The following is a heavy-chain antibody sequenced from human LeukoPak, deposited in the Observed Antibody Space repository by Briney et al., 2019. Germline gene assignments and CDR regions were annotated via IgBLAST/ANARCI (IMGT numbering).Heavy chain of an antibody. Sequence: PGGSLRLSCAASGFTFTTYWMTWVRQAPGKGLEWVANIKQDGSDKYYVDSVKGRFTISRDNARKSVYLQMNSLRAEDTAVYYCAKASQYNILTGFIVGAMDDFDYWGQGTLVTVSS. CDR3: AKASQYNILTGFIVGAMDDFDY. J-gene: IGHJ4*02. CDR2: IKQDGSDK. D-gene: IGHD3-9*01. CDR1: GFTFTTYW. V-gene: IGHV3-7*01.